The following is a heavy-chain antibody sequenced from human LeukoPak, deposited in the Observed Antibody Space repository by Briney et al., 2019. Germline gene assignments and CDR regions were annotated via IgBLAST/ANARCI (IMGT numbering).Heavy chain of an antibody. D-gene: IGHD1-1*01. CDR3: ARGNWNDVRGAFDI. Sequence: PGGSLRLSCAASGFTFSSYAMSWVRQAPGKGLEWVSSITGGGDNTYYADSVKGRFTISRDNSKNTLYLQMNSLRAEDTAVYHCARGNWNDVRGAFDIWGQGTMVTVSS. V-gene: IGHV3-23*01. J-gene: IGHJ3*02. CDR1: GFTFSSYA. CDR2: ITGGGDNT.